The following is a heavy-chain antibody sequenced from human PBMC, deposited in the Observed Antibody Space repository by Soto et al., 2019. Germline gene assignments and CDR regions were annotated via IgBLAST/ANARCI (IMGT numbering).Heavy chain of an antibody. CDR1: GFFFINYG. CDR2: IWYVGSNG. J-gene: IGHJ2*01. CDR3: ARDRYSYDSRAYQGVDWYFDL. V-gene: IGHV3-33*01. D-gene: IGHD3-22*01. Sequence: QVQLVESGGGVFQPGRSRRLSCAGSGFFFINYGMHWVGQAPGKGLEGVAVIWYVGSNGSYADSVKGRFTISRDNSKNTLFLQMNSLRAEDTAVYYCARDRYSYDSRAYQGVDWYFDLWGRGTLVTVSS.